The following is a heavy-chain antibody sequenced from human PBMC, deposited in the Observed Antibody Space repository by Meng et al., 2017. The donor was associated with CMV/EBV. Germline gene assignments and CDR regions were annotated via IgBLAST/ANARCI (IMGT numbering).Heavy chain of an antibody. CDR3: AKALDY. Sequence: GESLKISCAASGFTFSSYGMHWVRQAPGKGLEWVAFIRYDGSNKYYADSVKGRFTISRDKSKNTLYLQMNSLRAEDTAVYYCAKALDYWGQGTLVTVSS. J-gene: IGHJ4*02. CDR1: GFTFSSYG. CDR2: IRYDGSNK. V-gene: IGHV3-30*02.